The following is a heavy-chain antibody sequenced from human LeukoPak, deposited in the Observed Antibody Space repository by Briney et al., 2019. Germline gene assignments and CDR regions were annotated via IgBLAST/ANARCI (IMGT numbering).Heavy chain of an antibody. J-gene: IGHJ4*02. Sequence: EPGGSLRLSCAVSGFTFRTSWMTWVRQAPGKGLEWVANIKQDGSKKSYVDSVKGRFTISRDNAKNSLYLQMNSLRAEDTAIYYCTRVGYIDEGIDYWGQGTLVTVSS. CDR2: IKQDGSKK. CDR3: TRVGYIDEGIDY. D-gene: IGHD5-24*01. CDR1: GFTFRTSW. V-gene: IGHV3-7*04.